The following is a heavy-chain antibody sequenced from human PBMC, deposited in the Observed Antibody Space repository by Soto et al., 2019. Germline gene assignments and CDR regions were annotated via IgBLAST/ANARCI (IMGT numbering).Heavy chain of an antibody. Sequence: PGESLKISCKGSGYSFTSYWIGWVRQMPGEGLEWMGIIYPGDSDTRYSPSFQGQVTISADKSISTAYLQWSSLKASDTAMYYCARAQMVRGVIPVNYYYYGMDVWGQGTTVTVSS. CDR1: GYSFTSYW. CDR3: ARAQMVRGVIPVNYYYYGMDV. D-gene: IGHD3-10*01. CDR2: IYPGDSDT. J-gene: IGHJ6*02. V-gene: IGHV5-51*01.